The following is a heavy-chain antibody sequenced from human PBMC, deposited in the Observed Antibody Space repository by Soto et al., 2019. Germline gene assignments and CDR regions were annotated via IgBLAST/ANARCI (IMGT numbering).Heavy chain of an antibody. CDR2: ISSGGGTT. D-gene: IGHD2-15*01. CDR3: AKLKGGLGRFYGMDA. Sequence: DEQLVESGGGSLQPGGSLRPSCAASGFSFRNYAMTWVRQSPGKGLEWVSLISSGGGTTNYADSVKGRFSISRDKSQNMLYLQMNGLRGEDTALYYCAKLKGGLGRFYGMDAWGQGTMVIVSS. V-gene: IGHV3-23*04. J-gene: IGHJ6*02. CDR1: GFSFRNYA.